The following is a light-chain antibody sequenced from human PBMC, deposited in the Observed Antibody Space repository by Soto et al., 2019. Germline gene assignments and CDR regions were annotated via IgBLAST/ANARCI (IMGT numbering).Light chain of an antibody. CDR2: DAS. J-gene: IGKJ1*01. Sequence: IQMTQSPPSLSASVGDRVTITCRASQSISTWLAWYQQKPGKAPNLLIYDASTLENGVPSRFSGSASGTDFTLTISSLQPYDFATYYCQQYNSYSPRTFGQGTKVDIK. CDR3: QQYNSYSPRT. CDR1: QSISTW. V-gene: IGKV1-5*01.